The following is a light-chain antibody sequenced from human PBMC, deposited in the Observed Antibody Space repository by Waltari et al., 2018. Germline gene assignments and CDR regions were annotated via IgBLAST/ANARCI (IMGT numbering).Light chain of an antibody. CDR2: EDN. CDR1: SIDVGSYNL. CDR3: CSYAGSGTTWV. Sequence: QSALTQPASVSGSPGQSITISCTGASIDVGSYNLFSWYQQHPNKAPKLMIYEDNTPPSGVSTRFSGSKSGNTDSLTISGLQAEDEADYYCCSYAGSGTTWVFGGGTKLTVL. V-gene: IGLV2-23*01. J-gene: IGLJ3*02.